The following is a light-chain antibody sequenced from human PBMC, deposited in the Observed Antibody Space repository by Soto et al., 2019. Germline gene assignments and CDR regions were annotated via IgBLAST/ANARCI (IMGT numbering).Light chain of an antibody. J-gene: IGLJ2*01. CDR1: XXXSXYA. CDR3: QTXASGLVV. CDR2: LIIDGSH. Sequence: QSVLTQSASASASLGASVKLXXTLXXXXSXYAIEWHQQQSEKGPRYLMKLIIDGSHSKGDCIPDRYSGSSSGAERYLTLSSLQSEDEADCYCQTXASGLVVFGGGTKLTAL. V-gene: IGLV4-69*01.